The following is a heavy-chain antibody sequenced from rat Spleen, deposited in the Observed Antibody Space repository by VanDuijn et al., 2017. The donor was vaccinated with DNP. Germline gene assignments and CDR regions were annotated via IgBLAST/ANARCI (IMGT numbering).Heavy chain of an antibody. CDR3: GRHGRGNPPFDY. J-gene: IGHJ2*01. CDR1: GFTFSNYG. D-gene: IGHD4-5*01. Sequence: EVQLVESGGGLVQPGRSLKLACAASGFTFSNYGMAWVRQAPTKGLEWVASISTGGSNTYYRDSVKGRFTISRDNAKNTQYLQMDRLRSEDTATYYCGRHGRGNPPFDYWGQGVTVTVSS. CDR2: ISTGGSNT. V-gene: IGHV5S13*01.